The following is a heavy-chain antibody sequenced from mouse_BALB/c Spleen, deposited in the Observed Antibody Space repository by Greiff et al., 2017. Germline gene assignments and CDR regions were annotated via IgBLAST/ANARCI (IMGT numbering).Heavy chain of an antibody. D-gene: IGHD1-1*01. CDR1: GYSITSDYA. V-gene: IGHV3-2*02. CDR2: ISYSGST. Sequence: EVQLVESGPGLVKPSQSLSLTCTVTGYSITSDYAWNWIRQFPGNKLEWMGYISYSGSTSYNPSLKSRISITRDTSKNQFFLQLNSVTTEDTATYYCARKTTDFDYWGQGTTLTVSS. J-gene: IGHJ2*01. CDR3: ARKTTDFDY.